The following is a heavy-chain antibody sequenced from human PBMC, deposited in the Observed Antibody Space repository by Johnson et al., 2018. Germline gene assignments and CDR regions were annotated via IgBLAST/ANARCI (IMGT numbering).Heavy chain of an antibody. V-gene: IGHV5-51*01. CDR2: IYPGDSDS. J-gene: IGHJ4*02. CDR1: GYTFTNHW. CDR3: ARQGPYYSDNTGYYAPDY. Sequence: EVQLVETGAEVKKXGESXKIXCQASGYTFTNHWIGWVRQMPGKGLEWMGLIYPGDSDSRYTPSFQGPVTISADKSISTAYLQWSSLRASDTAIYYCARQGPYYSDNTGYYAPDYWGQGTQVIVSS. D-gene: IGHD3-22*01.